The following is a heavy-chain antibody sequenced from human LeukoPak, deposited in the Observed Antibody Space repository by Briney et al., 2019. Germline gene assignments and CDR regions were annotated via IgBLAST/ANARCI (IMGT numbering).Heavy chain of an antibody. CDR1: GYTFTGYY. J-gene: IGHJ4*02. Sequence: ASVTVSCKASGYTFTGYYMHWVRQAPGQGLEWMGWINPNSGGTNYAQKSQGRVTMTRDTSISTAYMELSRLRSDDTAVYYCARSGINSGSYPYYFDYWGQGTLVTVSS. CDR3: ARSGINSGSYPYYFDY. V-gene: IGHV1-2*02. CDR2: INPNSGGT. D-gene: IGHD1-26*01.